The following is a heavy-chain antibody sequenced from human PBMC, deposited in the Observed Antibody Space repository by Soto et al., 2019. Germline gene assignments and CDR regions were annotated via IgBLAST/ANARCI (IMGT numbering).Heavy chain of an antibody. CDR3: ARRDFHRMVPAAIDY. CDR2: ISAYNGNT. J-gene: IGHJ4*02. D-gene: IGHD2-2*02. Sequence: ASVKVSCKASGYTFTSYGISWVRQAPGQGLEWMGWISAYNGNTNYAQKLQGRVTMTTDTSTSTAYMELRSLRSDDTAVYYCARRDFHRMVPAAIDYWGQGTLVTVSS. V-gene: IGHV1-18*01. CDR1: GYTFTSYG.